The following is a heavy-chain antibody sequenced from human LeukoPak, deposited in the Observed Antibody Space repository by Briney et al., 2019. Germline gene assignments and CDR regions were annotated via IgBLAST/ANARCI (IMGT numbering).Heavy chain of an antibody. CDR2: IYSGGSR. CDR3: ARDLAFDI. J-gene: IGHJ3*02. CDR1: GLTVSSMY. Sequence: TGGSLRLSCAASGLTVSSMYMSGVPEAPEKRLERVSVIYSGGSRYYADSVKGRFTISRDNSKNTLYLQMNSLRAEDTAVYYCARDLAFDIWGQGTMVTVSS. V-gene: IGHV3-66*02.